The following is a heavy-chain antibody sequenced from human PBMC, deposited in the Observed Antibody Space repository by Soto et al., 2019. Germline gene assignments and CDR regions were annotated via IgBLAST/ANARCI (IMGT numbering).Heavy chain of an antibody. J-gene: IGHJ6*02. V-gene: IGHV3-11*01. CDR2: ISSSGSTI. D-gene: IGHD2-15*01. Sequence: GGSMRVCCAAAGFTFSDYYRSWIRKTPGKGLEWVSYISSSGSTIYYADSVKGRFTISRDNAKNSLYLQMNSLRAEDTAVYYCASEDCSGGSCFFRYGMDVWGQGTTVTVSS. CDR3: ASEDCSGGSCFFRYGMDV. CDR1: GFTFSDYY.